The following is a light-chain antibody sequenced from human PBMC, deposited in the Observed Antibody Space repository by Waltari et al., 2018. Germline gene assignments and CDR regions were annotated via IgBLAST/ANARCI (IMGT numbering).Light chain of an antibody. CDR3: QQYDNLLT. CDR1: QEISNY. Sequence: DIQMTQSPSSLSPSVGHRVTITCQASQEISNYLNWYQQKPGKAPKHLIYDASNLETGVPSRFSGSGSGTDFTFTISSLQPEDIATYYCQQYDNLLTFGGGTKVEIK. CDR2: DAS. J-gene: IGKJ4*01. V-gene: IGKV1-33*01.